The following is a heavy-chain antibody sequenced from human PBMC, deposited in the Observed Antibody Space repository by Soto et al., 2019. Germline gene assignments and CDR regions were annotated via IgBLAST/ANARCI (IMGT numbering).Heavy chain of an antibody. CDR2: ISGSGGST. CDR1: GFTFSSYA. D-gene: IGHD2-15*01. V-gene: IGHV3-23*01. CDR3: AKLRHGADCSGGSCYSGPEYYFDY. J-gene: IGHJ4*02. Sequence: GSLRLSCAASGFTFSSYAMSWVRQAPGKGLEWVSAISGSGGSTYYADSVKGRFTISRDNSKNTLYLQMNSLRAEDTAVYYCAKLRHGADCSGGSCYSGPEYYFDYWGQGTLVTVSS.